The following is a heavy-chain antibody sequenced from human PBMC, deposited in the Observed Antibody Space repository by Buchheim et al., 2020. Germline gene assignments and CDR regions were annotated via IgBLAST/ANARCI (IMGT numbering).Heavy chain of an antibody. D-gene: IGHD3-10*01. CDR3: AKAGGGSGRGARAVRYYGMDV. CDR2: ISGSGGST. CDR1: GFTFSSYA. J-gene: IGHJ6*02. Sequence: EVQLLESGGGLVQPGGSLRLSCAASGFTFSSYAMSWVRQAPGKGLEWVSAISGSGGSTYYADSVKGRFTISRDNSQNTLYLQMNSLRAEDTAVYYCAKAGGGSGRGARAVRYYGMDVWGQGTT. V-gene: IGHV3-23*01.